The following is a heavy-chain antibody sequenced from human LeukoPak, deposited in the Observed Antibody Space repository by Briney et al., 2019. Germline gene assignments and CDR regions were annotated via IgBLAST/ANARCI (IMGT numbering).Heavy chain of an antibody. D-gene: IGHD1-26*01. Sequence: GGSLRLSCAASGFTFSSYNMNWVRQAPGKGLEWVSSISRSSSYIYYADSVKGRFTISRDNSKNTLYLQMNSLRAEDTAVYYCAKGLRKLIVGSTEYYFDYWGQGTLVTVSS. CDR1: GFTFSSYN. CDR2: ISRSSSYI. J-gene: IGHJ4*02. CDR3: AKGLRKLIVGSTEYYFDY. V-gene: IGHV3-21*01.